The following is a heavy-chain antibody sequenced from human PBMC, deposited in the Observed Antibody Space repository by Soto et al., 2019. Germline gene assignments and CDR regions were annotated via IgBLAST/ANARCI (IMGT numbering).Heavy chain of an antibody. V-gene: IGHV4-31*03. CDR2: IDYRGRT. CDR1: GASINSGGFY. D-gene: IGHD6-13*01. CDR3: ARVSAAGTRWFDP. Sequence: QVHLQESGPGLVKSSQTLSLTCSVSGASINSGGFYWSWVRQFPGKGLEWIGYIDYRGRTFYNPSLKSRDTISRDTSKNQFSLEVHSVTAADTAVFFCARVSAAGTRWFDPWGQGTLVTVSS. J-gene: IGHJ5*02.